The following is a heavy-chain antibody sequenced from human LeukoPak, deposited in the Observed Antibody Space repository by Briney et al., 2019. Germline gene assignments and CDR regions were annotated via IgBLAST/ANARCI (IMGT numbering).Heavy chain of an antibody. V-gene: IGHV4-61*01. CDR2: IYNGVNT. J-gene: IGHJ5*02. CDR1: GASVSSASY. D-gene: IGHD1-26*01. CDR3: ARSRAFNSGAFDP. Sequence: SETLSLTCTVSGASVSSASYWSWIRQPPGKGVEWIAHIYNGVNTNYNPSLKSRVTISVDTSKNQFSLRLNSVTAADTAVYYCARSRAFNSGAFDPWGQGSLATVSS.